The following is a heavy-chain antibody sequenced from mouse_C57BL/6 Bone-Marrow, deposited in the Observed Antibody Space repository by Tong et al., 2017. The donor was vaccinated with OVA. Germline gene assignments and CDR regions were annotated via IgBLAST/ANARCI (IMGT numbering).Heavy chain of an antibody. CDR1: GYTFTSYT. Sequence: VQLQESGAELARPGASVKMSCKASGYTFTSYTMHWVKQRPGQGLEWIGYINPSSGYTKYNQKFKDEATLTADKSSSTAYMQLSSLTSEDSAVYYCARGDYYGSSYYFDYWGQGTTLTVSS. CDR3: ARGDYYGSSYYFDY. V-gene: IGHV1-4*01. D-gene: IGHD1-1*01. J-gene: IGHJ2*01. CDR2: INPSSGYT.